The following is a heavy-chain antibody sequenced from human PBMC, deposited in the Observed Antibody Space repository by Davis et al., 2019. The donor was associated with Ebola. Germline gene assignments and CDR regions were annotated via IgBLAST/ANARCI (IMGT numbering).Heavy chain of an antibody. J-gene: IGHJ4*02. V-gene: IGHV4-61*05. Sequence: PGGSLRLSCTVSGASISSSAFFWAWIRQRPGKGLEWIGIFLYGGATHYSPSLKSRVTISIDMSTNQLSLRLTSVTAADTANYYCARQLRGSHVDYWGQGTLVTVSS. D-gene: IGHD3-16*01. CDR3: ARQLRGSHVDY. CDR2: FLYGGAT. CDR1: GASISSSAFF.